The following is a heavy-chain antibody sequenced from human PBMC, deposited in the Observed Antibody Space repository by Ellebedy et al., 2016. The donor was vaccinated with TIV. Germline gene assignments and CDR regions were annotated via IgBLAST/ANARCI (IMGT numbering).Heavy chain of an antibody. CDR2: INEDGTKK. D-gene: IGHD4-17*01. V-gene: IGHV3-7*03. J-gene: IGHJ6*02. Sequence: GESLKISCTASGFTLSNYWMTWVRQAPGRGLEWVANINEDGTKKHFVDSVKGRFTISRDNTKNSLYVQMNSLSVEDTAVYYCVRDGAYGDYSPGYYGLNVWGQGTAVTVSS. CDR1: GFTLSNYW. CDR3: VRDGAYGDYSPGYYGLNV.